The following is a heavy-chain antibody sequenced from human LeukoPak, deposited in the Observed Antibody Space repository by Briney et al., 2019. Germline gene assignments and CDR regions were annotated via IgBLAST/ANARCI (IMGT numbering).Heavy chain of an antibody. V-gene: IGHV3-23*01. Sequence: GGSLRLSCAASGFTFSNYGVNWVRQAPGKGLQWVSAISGGSDFIYYAESVKGRVTISRDNSKSTMYLQMNSLRVEDTAIYYCASRRYSTSALDAFNIWGHGTMVTVSS. D-gene: IGHD6-6*01. CDR2: ISGGSDFI. CDR3: ASRRYSTSALDAFNI. J-gene: IGHJ3*02. CDR1: GFTFSNYG.